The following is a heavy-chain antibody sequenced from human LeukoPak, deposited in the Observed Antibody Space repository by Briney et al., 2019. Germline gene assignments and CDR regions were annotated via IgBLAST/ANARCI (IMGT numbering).Heavy chain of an antibody. J-gene: IGHJ4*02. CDR2: IFGGGSTT. CDR3: AKDQGPDGVYDIDY. Sequence: GGSLRLSCAASGFTFSSYSMNWVRQAPGKGLEWVSVIFGGGSTTKYADSVKGRFTISRDNSKNTLYLQMHSLRAEDTAVYYCAKDQGPDGVYDIDYWGQGTLVTVSS. D-gene: IGHD5/OR15-5a*01. V-gene: IGHV3-23*01. CDR1: GFTFSSYS.